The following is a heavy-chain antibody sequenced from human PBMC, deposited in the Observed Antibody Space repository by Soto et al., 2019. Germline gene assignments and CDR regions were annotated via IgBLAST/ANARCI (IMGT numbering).Heavy chain of an antibody. D-gene: IGHD4-17*01. J-gene: IGHJ6*02. Sequence: QLQLQESGSGLVKPSQTLSLTCAVSGGSISSGGYSWSWIRQPPGKGLEWIGYIYHSGSTYYNPSLKSRVTIPVYRXXNQFSLKLSSVTAADTAVYYCARAHYGDYGYGMDVWGQGTTVTVSS. CDR1: GGSISSGGYS. CDR2: IYHSGST. V-gene: IGHV4-30-2*01. CDR3: ARAHYGDYGYGMDV.